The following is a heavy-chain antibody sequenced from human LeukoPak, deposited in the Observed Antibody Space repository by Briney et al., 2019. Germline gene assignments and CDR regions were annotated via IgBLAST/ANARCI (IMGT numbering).Heavy chain of an antibody. CDR2: IKNDGSEE. CDR3: ARAIRGSAVDTGDR. V-gene: IGHV3-7*01. D-gene: IGHD3-10*01. Sequence: PGGSLRLSCAASAFTFSSYWMRWVSQAPGKGLEGVANIKNDGSEEYYVDSVKGRFTISRDNAKNSLFLQMNSLTVEDTAVYYCARAIRGSAVDTGDRWGQGTLVTVSS. CDR1: AFTFSSYW. J-gene: IGHJ4*02.